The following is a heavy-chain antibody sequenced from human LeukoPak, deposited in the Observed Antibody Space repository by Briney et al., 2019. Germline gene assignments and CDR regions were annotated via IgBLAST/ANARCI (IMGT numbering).Heavy chain of an antibody. CDR2: INSDGSSR. D-gene: IGHD6-19*01. J-gene: IGHJ4*02. CDR1: GFTFSNYW. Sequence: GGSLRLSCAASGFTFSNYWMHWVRQAPGKGLVWVSRINSDGSSRNYADSVKGRFTISRDNAKNTLYLQMNSLRAEDTAVYYCATARAIAVAGTPYWGQGTLVTVSS. V-gene: IGHV3-74*01. CDR3: ATARAIAVAGTPY.